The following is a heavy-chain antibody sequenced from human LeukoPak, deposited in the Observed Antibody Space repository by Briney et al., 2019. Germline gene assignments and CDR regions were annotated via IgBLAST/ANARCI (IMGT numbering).Heavy chain of an antibody. V-gene: IGHV1-18*01. CDR3: ARARDPTYYYDSSGCYYLDY. J-gene: IGHJ4*02. CDR1: GYTFTSYG. D-gene: IGHD3-22*01. CDR2: ISAYNGNT. Sequence: ASVKVSCKASGYTFTSYGISWVRQAPGQGLEWMGWISAYNGNTNYAQKLQGRVTMTTDTSTSTAYMELRSLRSDDTAVYYCARARDPTYYYDSSGCYYLDYWGQGTLVTVSS.